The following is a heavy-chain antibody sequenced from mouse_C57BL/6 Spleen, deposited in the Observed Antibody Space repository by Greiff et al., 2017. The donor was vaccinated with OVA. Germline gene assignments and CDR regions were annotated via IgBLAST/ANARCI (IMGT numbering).Heavy chain of an antibody. V-gene: IGHV1-39*01. CDR2: INPNYGTT. J-gene: IGHJ2*01. CDR1: GYSFTDYN. CDR3: ARANYGSSHYYFDY. Sequence: EVQLQQSGPELVKPGASVKISCKASGYSFTDYNMNWVKQSNGKSLEWIGVINPNYGTTSYNQKFKGKATLTVDQSSSTAYMQLNSLTSEDSAVYYGARANYGSSHYYFDYWGQGTTLTVSS. D-gene: IGHD1-1*01.